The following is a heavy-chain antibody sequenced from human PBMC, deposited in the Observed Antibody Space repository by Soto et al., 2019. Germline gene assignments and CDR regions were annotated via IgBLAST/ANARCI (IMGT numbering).Heavy chain of an antibody. CDR3: TTQLSN. CDR1: GFTVSNAW. V-gene: IGHV3-15*07. Sequence: PGGSLRLSCAASGFTVSNAWMHWVRQAPGKGLEWVGRITSKTDGGTTDNAAPVKGRFTISRDDSKNTLYLQMNSLKTDDTAVYYCTTQLSNWGQGAVVTVSS. J-gene: IGHJ4*02. CDR2: ITSKTDGGTT. D-gene: IGHD2-2*01.